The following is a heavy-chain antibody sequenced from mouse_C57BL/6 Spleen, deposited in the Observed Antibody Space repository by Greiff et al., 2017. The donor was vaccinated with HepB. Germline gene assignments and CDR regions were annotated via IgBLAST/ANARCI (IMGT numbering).Heavy chain of an antibody. V-gene: IGHV3-6*01. Sequence: VQLQESGPGLVKPSQSLSLTCSVTGYSITSGYYWNWIRQFPGNKLEWMGYISYDGSNNYNPSLKNRISITRDTSKNQFFLKLNSVTTEDTATYYCAREQMDYWGQGTSVTVSS. J-gene: IGHJ4*01. CDR3: AREQMDY. CDR1: GYSITSGYY. CDR2: ISYDGSN.